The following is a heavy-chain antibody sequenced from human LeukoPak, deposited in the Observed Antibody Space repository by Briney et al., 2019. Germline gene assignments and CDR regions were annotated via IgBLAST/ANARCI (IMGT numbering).Heavy chain of an antibody. Sequence: PSETLSLTCTVSGGSISTYYWSRIRQPPGMGLEWIGYIYYGGSTNYNPSLKSRVTISLDTSNNQFSLNLSAATAADTAIYYCARETRGYGSGSYDGFDYWGQGTLVTVSS. V-gene: IGHV4-59*01. J-gene: IGHJ4*02. CDR1: GGSISTYY. CDR3: ARETRGYGSGSYDGFDY. D-gene: IGHD6-19*01. CDR2: IYYGGST.